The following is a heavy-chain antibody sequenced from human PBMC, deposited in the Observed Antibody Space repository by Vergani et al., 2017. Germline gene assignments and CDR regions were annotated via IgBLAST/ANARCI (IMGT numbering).Heavy chain of an antibody. V-gene: IGHV3-74*01. CDR1: GFTFSSYW. J-gene: IGHJ4*02. D-gene: IGHD4-17*01. Sequence: EVQLVESGGGLVQPGGSLRLSCAASGFTFSSYWMHWVRQAPGKGLVWVSRINSDGSSTTYADSVKGRFTISRDNAKTTLYLQMNSLRAEDMAVYYCARVEYGDYFGYFDYWGQGTLVTVSS. CDR3: ARVEYGDYFGYFDY. CDR2: INSDGSST.